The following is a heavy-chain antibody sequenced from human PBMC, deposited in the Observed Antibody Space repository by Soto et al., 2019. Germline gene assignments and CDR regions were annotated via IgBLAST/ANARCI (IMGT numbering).Heavy chain of an antibody. CDR2: ISAAGDNA. V-gene: IGHV3-23*01. Sequence: PGGSLRLSCAASGFTFSSYAMSWVRQAPGKGLGWVSAISAAGDNAYHADSVRGRFTISRDNSKNTLFLQMNSLRADDTAVYYYVKAVHVTSEPYFSSGSGAGIDSLGQGTVVTVSS. J-gene: IGHJ5*02. CDR1: GFTFSSYA. CDR3: VKAVHVTSEPYFSSGSGAGIDS. D-gene: IGHD2-15*01.